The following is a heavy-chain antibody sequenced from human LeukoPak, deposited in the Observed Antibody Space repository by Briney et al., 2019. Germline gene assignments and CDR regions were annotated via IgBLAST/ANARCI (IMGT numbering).Heavy chain of an antibody. CDR2: IWYDGSNK. Sequence: GESLKISCAASGFIFSTYGMHWVRQAPGKGLEWVAVIWYDGSNKKYADSVKGRFTISRDNPKNTLYLQMNSLRAEDTAVYYCARDGGELEADGFDIWGQGTMVTVSS. CDR3: ARDGGELEADGFDI. CDR1: GFIFSTYG. V-gene: IGHV3-33*01. J-gene: IGHJ3*02. D-gene: IGHD2-21*01.